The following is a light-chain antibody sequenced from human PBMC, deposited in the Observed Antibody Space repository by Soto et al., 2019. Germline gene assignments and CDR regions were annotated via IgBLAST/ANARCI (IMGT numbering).Light chain of an antibody. CDR1: SSDVGSYNY. CDR3: SSYTTSITLV. J-gene: IGLJ2*01. V-gene: IGLV2-14*03. CDR2: DVS. Sequence: QSVLTQPASVSGSPGQSITISCTGTSSDVGSYNYVSWYQQHPGKAPKLMIYDVSNRPSGVSNRFSGSKSGNTASLTISGLQADDEADYYCSSYTTSITLVFGGGTKLTVL.